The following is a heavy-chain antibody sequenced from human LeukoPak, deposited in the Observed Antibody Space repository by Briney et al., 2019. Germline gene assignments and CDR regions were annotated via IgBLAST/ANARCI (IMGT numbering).Heavy chain of an antibody. V-gene: IGHV6-1*01. CDR1: GDSVSSNSAA. CDR2: TYYRSKWYN. CDR3: ARDFWGNRGSINCFDP. J-gene: IGHJ5*02. Sequence: SLTLSLTCAISGDSVSSNSAAWNWIRQSPSRGLEWLGRTYYRSKWYNDYALYVKSRITINPDTSKNQFSLQLNSVTPEDTAVYYCARDFWGNRGSINCFDPWGQGTLVTVSS. D-gene: IGHD3-16*01.